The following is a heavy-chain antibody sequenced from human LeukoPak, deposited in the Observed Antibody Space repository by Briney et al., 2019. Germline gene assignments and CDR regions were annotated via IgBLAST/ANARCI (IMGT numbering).Heavy chain of an antibody. CDR2: IWYDGSNK. D-gene: IGHD3-22*01. V-gene: IGHV3-33*06. J-gene: IGHJ4*02. Sequence: GGSLRLSCAASGFTFSSYGMHWVRQAPGKGLEWVAVIWYDGSNKYYADSVKGRFTISRDNSKNTLYLQMNSLRAEDTAVYYCAKEFRGYYDNSGYPDYWGQGTLVTVSS. CDR3: AKEFRGYYDNSGYPDY. CDR1: GFTFSSYG.